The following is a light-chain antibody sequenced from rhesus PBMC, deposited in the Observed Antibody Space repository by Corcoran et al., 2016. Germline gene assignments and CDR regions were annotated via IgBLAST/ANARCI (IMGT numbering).Light chain of an antibody. J-gene: IGKJ1*01. CDR1: QGISSW. V-gene: IGKV1-22*01. Sequence: DIQMTQSPSSLSASVGDTVTITCRASQGISSWLAWYQQRPRKAPKLLIYKASSLQSGVPSRFSGSGSWTDFHLTISSLQSEDFATYYCQQYNSRPWTFGQGTKVEIK. CDR2: KAS. CDR3: QQYNSRPWT.